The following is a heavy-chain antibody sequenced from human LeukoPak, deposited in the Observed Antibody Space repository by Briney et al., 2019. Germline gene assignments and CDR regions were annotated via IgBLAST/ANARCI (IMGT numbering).Heavy chain of an antibody. D-gene: IGHD3-22*01. V-gene: IGHV4-59*01. J-gene: IGHJ4*02. CDR1: GGSISSYY. Sequence: SETPSLTCTVSGGSISSYYWSWIRQPPGKGLEWIGYIYYSGSTNYNPSLKSRVTISVDTSKNQFSLKLSPVTAADTAVYYCARDSVDSSGSFYFDYWAREPWSPSPQ. CDR3: ARDSVDSSGSFYFDY. CDR2: IYYSGST.